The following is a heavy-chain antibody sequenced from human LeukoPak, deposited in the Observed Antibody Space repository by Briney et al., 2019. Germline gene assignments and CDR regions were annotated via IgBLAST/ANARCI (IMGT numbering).Heavy chain of an antibody. Sequence: AGGSLRLSCAASGFTFSSYSMNWVRQAPGKGLEWVSSISSSSSYIYYADSVKGRFTISRDNAKNSLYLQMNSLRAEDTAVYYCARMAVVATSNPFDYWGQGTLVTVSS. CDR1: GFTFSSYS. CDR2: ISSSSSYI. V-gene: IGHV3-21*01. D-gene: IGHD5-12*01. CDR3: ARMAVVATSNPFDY. J-gene: IGHJ4*02.